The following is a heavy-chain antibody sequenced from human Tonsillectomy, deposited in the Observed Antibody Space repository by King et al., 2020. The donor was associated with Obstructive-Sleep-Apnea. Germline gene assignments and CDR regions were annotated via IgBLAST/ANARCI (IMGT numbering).Heavy chain of an antibody. CDR1: GYSFTSYW. CDR2: IDPSDSYT. D-gene: IGHD1-26*01. Sequence: EVQLVESGAEVKKPGESLRISCTGSGYSFTSYWINWVRQMPGNGLEWMGRIDPSDSYTNYSPSFQGHVTISADKSISTAYLQWSSLKASDTAMYYCARLPVGAMDTFDVWGQGTMVTVSS. J-gene: IGHJ3*01. V-gene: IGHV5-10-1*01. CDR3: ARLPVGAMDTFDV.